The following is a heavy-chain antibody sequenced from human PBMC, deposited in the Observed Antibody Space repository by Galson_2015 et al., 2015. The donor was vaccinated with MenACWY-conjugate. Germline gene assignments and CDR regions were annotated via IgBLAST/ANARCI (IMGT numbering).Heavy chain of an antibody. Sequence: ISRDNAKNTLYLQMNSLRPEDTAVFYCAKTRGASFCFDSWGQGTLVTVSS. J-gene: IGHJ4*02. D-gene: IGHD1-26*01. CDR3: AKTRGASFCFDS. V-gene: IGHV3-74*01.